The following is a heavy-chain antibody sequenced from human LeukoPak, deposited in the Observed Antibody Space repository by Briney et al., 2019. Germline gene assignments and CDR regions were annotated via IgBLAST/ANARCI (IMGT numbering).Heavy chain of an antibody. CDR3: ARDGWPFIFDY. Sequence: PGGSLRLSCAASRFTFSSYDMYWVRQVTGKGLEWVSAVRPAGDTYFPGSVRGRFTISRDNAKNSLYLQMNSLRAEDTAVYYCARDGWPFIFDYWGQGTLVTVSS. D-gene: IGHD2/OR15-2a*01. CDR2: VRPAGDT. V-gene: IGHV3-13*01. CDR1: RFTFSSYD. J-gene: IGHJ4*02.